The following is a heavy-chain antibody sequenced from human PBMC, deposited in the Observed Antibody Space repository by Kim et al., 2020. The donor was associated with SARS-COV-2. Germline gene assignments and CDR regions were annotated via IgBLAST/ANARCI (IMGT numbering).Heavy chain of an antibody. Sequence: ASVKVSCKASGYTFTSYAMNWVRQAPGQGLEWMGWINTNTGNPTYAQGFTGRFVFSLDTSVSTAYLQISSLKAEDTALYYCARDRRTTIFGVVIGDYYGMDVWGQGTTVTVS. CDR3: ARDRRTTIFGVVIGDYYGMDV. CDR1: GYTFTSYA. D-gene: IGHD3-3*01. V-gene: IGHV7-4-1*02. J-gene: IGHJ6*02. CDR2: INTNTGNP.